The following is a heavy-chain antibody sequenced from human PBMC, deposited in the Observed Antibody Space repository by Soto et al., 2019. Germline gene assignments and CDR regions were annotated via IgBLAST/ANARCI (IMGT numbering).Heavy chain of an antibody. CDR3: AAISDYDILTGYYPFDY. D-gene: IGHD3-9*01. Sequence: SVKVSCKASGFTFTSSAVQWVRQARGQRLEWIGWIVVGSGNTNYAQKFQERVTITRDMSTSTAYMELSSLRSEDTAVYYCAAISDYDILTGYYPFDYWGQGTLVTVSS. CDR1: GFTFTSSA. V-gene: IGHV1-58*01. J-gene: IGHJ4*02. CDR2: IVVGSGNT.